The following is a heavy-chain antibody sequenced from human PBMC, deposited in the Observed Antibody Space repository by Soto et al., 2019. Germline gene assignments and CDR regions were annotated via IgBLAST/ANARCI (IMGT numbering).Heavy chain of an antibody. D-gene: IGHD3-22*01. Sequence: QVQLQESGPGLVKPSQTLSLTCTVSGASISGGDYYWTWIRQPPGKGLEWIGSIYYTGNSYYNPSLKTRVSISVDPSNAQFSLRLSSVTAADTAVYYCARATYDSSTYYLDSWGQGTLVTVSA. CDR2: IYYTGNS. V-gene: IGHV4-30-4*01. CDR3: ARATYDSSTYYLDS. J-gene: IGHJ4*02. CDR1: GASISGGDYY.